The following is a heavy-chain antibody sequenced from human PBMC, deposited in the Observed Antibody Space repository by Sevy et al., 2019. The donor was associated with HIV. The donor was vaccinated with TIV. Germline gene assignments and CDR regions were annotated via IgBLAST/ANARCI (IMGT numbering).Heavy chain of an antibody. CDR2: MKDDGSER. D-gene: IGHD5-18*01. J-gene: IGHJ4*02. Sequence: GGSLRLSCAASEFTFSSYWMSWVRQAPGKGLEWVATMKDDGSERNYVDSVKGRFTISRDNAKNSLYLQMNSLRAEDTAVYYCVREGVGGYSYSLDCWGQGTLVTVSS. V-gene: IGHV3-7*01. CDR3: VREGVGGYSYSLDC. CDR1: EFTFSSYW.